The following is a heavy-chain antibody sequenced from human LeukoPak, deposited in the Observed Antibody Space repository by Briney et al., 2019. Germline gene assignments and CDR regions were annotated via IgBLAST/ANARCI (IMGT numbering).Heavy chain of an antibody. D-gene: IGHD3-3*01. V-gene: IGHV1-2*02. CDR3: ALWSGYYPPDPDY. CDR1: GYTFTGYY. CDR2: INPNSGGT. J-gene: IGHJ4*02. Sequence: ASVKVSCKASGYTFTGYYMHRVRQAPGQGLEWIGWINPNSGGTNYAQKFQGRVTMTRDTSISTAYMELSRLRSDDTAVYYCALWSGYYPPDPDYWGQGTLVTVSS.